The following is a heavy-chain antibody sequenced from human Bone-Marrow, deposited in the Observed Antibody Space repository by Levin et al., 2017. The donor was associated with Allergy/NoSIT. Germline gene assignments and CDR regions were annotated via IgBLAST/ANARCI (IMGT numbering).Heavy chain of an antibody. J-gene: IGHJ3*02. D-gene: IGHD6-6*01. CDR3: ARGLKNRQLRAFDI. CDR2: INHSGST. CDR1: GGSFSGYY. V-gene: IGHV4-34*01. Sequence: SETLSLTCAVYGGSFSGYYWSWIRQPPGKGLEWIGEINHSGSTNYNPSLKSRVTISVDTSKNQFSLKLSSVTAADTAVYYCARGLKNRQLRAFDIWGQGTMVTVSS.